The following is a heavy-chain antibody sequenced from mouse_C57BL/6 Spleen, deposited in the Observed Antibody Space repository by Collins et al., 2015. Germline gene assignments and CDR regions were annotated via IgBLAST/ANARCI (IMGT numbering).Heavy chain of an antibody. V-gene: IGHV2-6-7*01. CDR2: IWGDGST. Sequence: QVQLKESGPGLVAPSQSLSITCTVSGFSLTGYGVNWVRQPPGKGLEWLGMIWGDGSTDYNSALKSRLSISKDNSKSQVFLKMNSLQTDDTARYYCARAPYDGYYAMDYWGQGTSVTVSS. CDR3: ARAPYDGYYAMDY. CDR1: GFSLTGYG. J-gene: IGHJ4*01. D-gene: IGHD2-3*01.